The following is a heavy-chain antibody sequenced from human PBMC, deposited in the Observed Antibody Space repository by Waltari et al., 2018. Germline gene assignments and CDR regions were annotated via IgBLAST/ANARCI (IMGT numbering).Heavy chain of an antibody. Sequence: QVQLQESGPGLVTPSGTLSLTCDVSGGSISTNNWWSWVRQSPGKGLEWIGEIYHGGTTNYNPSLKSRVTISVDTSKNQFSLKLSSVTAADTAVYYCARGYSSSWGAFDIWGQGTMVTVSS. D-gene: IGHD6-13*01. CDR1: GGSISTNNW. CDR2: IYHGGTT. J-gene: IGHJ3*02. V-gene: IGHV4-4*02. CDR3: ARGYSSSWGAFDI.